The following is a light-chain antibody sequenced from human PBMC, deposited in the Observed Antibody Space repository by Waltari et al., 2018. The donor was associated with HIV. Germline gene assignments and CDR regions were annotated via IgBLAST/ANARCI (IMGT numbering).Light chain of an antibody. V-gene: IGLV1-44*01. Sequence: QSVLTQPPSASGTPGQRVTISCSGRRSNIGRNPVSWYQQLPGTAPKLLIYNNNQRPSGVPDRFSGSKSGTSASLAISGLQSEDEGAYYCAAWDDGLNGLFGGGTKLTV. CDR3: AAWDDGLNGL. J-gene: IGLJ2*01. CDR1: RSNIGRNP. CDR2: NNN.